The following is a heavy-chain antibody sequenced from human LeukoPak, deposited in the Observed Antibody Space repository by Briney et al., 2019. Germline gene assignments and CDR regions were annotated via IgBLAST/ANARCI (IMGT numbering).Heavy chain of an antibody. Sequence: GGSLRLSCAASGFTFSSYSMNWVRQAPGKGLEWVSSISTSSSYIYYADSVKGRFTISRDNAKNSLYLQMNSLRAEDTAVYYCARDRFRGDRAILDYMDVWGKGTTVTISS. D-gene: IGHD2-21*02. V-gene: IGHV3-21*01. CDR1: GFTFSSYS. CDR2: ISTSSSYI. J-gene: IGHJ6*03. CDR3: ARDRFRGDRAILDYMDV.